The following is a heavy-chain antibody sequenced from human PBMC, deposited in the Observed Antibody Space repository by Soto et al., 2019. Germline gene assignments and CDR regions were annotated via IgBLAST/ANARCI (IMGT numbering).Heavy chain of an antibody. J-gene: IGHJ3*02. Sequence: QVQLEQSGAEVKRPGSSVKVSCKTSGGNFNTYPISWVRQAPGHRLEWMGKIIPIFGTPDYAQKFQGRVTINADEATTTVYMELRSLTSDDSAVYYCARDSRLWGSTGWKRENLFDIWGQGTMVTVSS. D-gene: IGHD3-16*01. V-gene: IGHV1-69*18. CDR2: IIPIFGTP. CDR1: GGNFNTYP. CDR3: ARDSRLWGSTGWKRENLFDI.